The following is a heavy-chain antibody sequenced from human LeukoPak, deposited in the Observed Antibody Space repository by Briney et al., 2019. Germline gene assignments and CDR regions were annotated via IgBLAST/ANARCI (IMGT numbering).Heavy chain of an antibody. D-gene: IGHD3-22*01. Sequence: HGEALKISCKGPLNSITTPWIGRVRHMPGKGLALLGIFSVRDTQTTYSPSFQGQVTISADKSIRSAYLQWSSLKASDTAMYYCTRPTYDTTGYYDWGQGTLVTVSS. CDR2: FSVRDTQT. J-gene: IGHJ4*02. CDR1: LNSITTPW. V-gene: IGHV5-51*01. CDR3: TRPTYDTTGYYD.